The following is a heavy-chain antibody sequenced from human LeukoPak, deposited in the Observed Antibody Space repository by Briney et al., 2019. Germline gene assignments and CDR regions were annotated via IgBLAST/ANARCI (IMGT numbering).Heavy chain of an antibody. CDR3: ARGLPPNYYYYMDV. CDR2: IYSGGGT. CDR1: GFTFSNHG. J-gene: IGHJ6*03. Sequence: GGSLRLSCAASGFTFSNHGMNWVRQAPGKGLEWVSVIYSGGGTYYADSVKGRFTISRDNSKNTLYLQMNSLRAEDTAVYYCARGLPPNYYYYMDVWGKGTTVTISS. V-gene: IGHV3-66*01.